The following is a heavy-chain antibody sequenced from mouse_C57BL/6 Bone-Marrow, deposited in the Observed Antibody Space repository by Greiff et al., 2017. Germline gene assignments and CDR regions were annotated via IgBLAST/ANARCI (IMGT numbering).Heavy chain of an antibody. J-gene: IGHJ2*01. Sequence: VQLQQSGAELVRPGASVKLSCTASGFNIKDDSMHWVKQRPEQGLEWIGWIDPENGDTEYASKFQGKATITADTSSNTAYLQLSSLASEDTAVYYCTQGTTVVPYYFDYWGQGTTLTVSS. CDR3: TQGTTVVPYYFDY. V-gene: IGHV14-4*01. D-gene: IGHD1-1*01. CDR1: GFNIKDDS. CDR2: IDPENGDT.